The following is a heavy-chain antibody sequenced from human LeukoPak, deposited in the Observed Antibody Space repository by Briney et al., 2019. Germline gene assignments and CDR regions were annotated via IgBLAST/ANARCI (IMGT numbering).Heavy chain of an antibody. J-gene: IGHJ4*02. D-gene: IGHD4-17*01. V-gene: IGHV3-23*01. CDR3: AKLLTVTEY. CDR1: GFTFSSYA. CDR2: ITGSGGST. Sequence: GGSLRLSCAASGFTFSSYAISWVRQAPGKGLEWVSTITGSGGSTCYADSVKGRFTISRDNSKNTLYLQMNSLRAEDTAVYYCAKLLTVTEYWGQGTLVTVSS.